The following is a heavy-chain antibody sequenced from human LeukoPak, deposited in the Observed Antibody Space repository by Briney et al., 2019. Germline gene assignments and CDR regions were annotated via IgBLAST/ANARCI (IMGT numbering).Heavy chain of an antibody. CDR1: GYTFTSYD. CDR2: MNPNSGNT. V-gene: IGHV1-8*01. Sequence: ASVKVSCKASGYTFTSYDIDWVRQATGQGLEWMGWMNPNSGNTGYAQKFQGRVTMTRNTSISTAYMELSSLRSEDTAVYYCAKRIDFWSGYCSDYWGQGTLVTVSS. J-gene: IGHJ4*02. CDR3: AKRIDFWSGYCSDY. D-gene: IGHD3-3*01.